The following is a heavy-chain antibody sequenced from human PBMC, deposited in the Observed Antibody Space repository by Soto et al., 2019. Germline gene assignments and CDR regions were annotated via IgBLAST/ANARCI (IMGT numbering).Heavy chain of an antibody. J-gene: IGHJ6*02. V-gene: IGHV4-31*03. D-gene: IGHD3-22*01. CDR3: ARLPGYYDSSGYLYGMDV. CDR1: GGSISSGGYY. Sequence: SETLSLTCTVSGGSISSGGYYWSWIRQHPGKGLEWIGYIYYSGSTYYNPSLKSRVTISVDTSKNQFSLKLSSVTAADTAVYYCARLPGYYDSSGYLYGMDVWGQGTTVTVSS. CDR2: IYYSGST.